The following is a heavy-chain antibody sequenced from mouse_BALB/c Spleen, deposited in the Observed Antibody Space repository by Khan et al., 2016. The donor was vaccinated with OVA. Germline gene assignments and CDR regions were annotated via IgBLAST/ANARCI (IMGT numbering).Heavy chain of an antibody. V-gene: IGHV1S56*01. Sequence: QVQLQQSGPELVKPGASVRISCKASGYTFTTYYIHWVKQRPGQGLQWIGWIYPGSVNTKYNEQFKGKATLTADKSSSTAYMQLSSLTSEDSAVFVCGRGECFVGDGMDYWGPGTAVTVSS. CDR2: IYPGSVNT. CDR3: GRGECFVGDGMDY. CDR1: GYTFTTYY. J-gene: IGHJ4*01. D-gene: IGHD2-13*01.